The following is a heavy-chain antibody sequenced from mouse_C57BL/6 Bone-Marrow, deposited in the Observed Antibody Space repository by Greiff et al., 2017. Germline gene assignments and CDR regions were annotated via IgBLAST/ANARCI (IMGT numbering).Heavy chain of an antibody. Sequence: EVMLVESEGGLVQPGSSLKLSCTASGFTFSDYYMAWVRQVPEKGLEWVANITYDGSSNYYLDSLKSRFIISRDNAKNILYLQMSSLKSEDTATYYCARESPVVGYAMDYWCQGTSVTVSS. CDR1: GFTFSDYY. CDR2: ITYDGSSN. D-gene: IGHD1-1*01. J-gene: IGHJ4*01. CDR3: ARESPVVGYAMDY. V-gene: IGHV5-16*01.